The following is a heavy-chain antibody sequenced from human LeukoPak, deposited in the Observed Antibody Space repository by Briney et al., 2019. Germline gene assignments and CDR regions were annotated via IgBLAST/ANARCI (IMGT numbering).Heavy chain of an antibody. CDR2: IYHSGST. CDR3: AVVVVAATPYYYYYYMDV. D-gene: IGHD2-15*01. CDR1: GVSISSSNSY. Sequence: SETLSLTCTVSGVSISSSNSYWGWIRQPPGKGLEWIGSIYHSGSTNYNPSLKSRVTISVDKSKNQFSLKLSSVTAADTAVYYCAVVVVAATPYYYYYYMDVWGKGTTVTVSS. V-gene: IGHV4-39*07. J-gene: IGHJ6*03.